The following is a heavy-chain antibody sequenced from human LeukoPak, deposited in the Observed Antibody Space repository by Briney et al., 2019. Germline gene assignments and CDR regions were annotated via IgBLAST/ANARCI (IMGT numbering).Heavy chain of an antibody. CDR1: GGTFSSYA. D-gene: IGHD3-10*01. CDR3: ARCALWFGELTYYFDY. CDR2: IIPIFGTA. V-gene: IGHV1-69*13. Sequence: GASVKVSCKASGGTFSSYAIGWVRQAPGQGLEWMGGIIPIFGTANYAQKFQGRVTITADESTSTAYMELSSLRSEDTAVYYCARCALWFGELTYYFDYWGQGTLVTVSS. J-gene: IGHJ4*02.